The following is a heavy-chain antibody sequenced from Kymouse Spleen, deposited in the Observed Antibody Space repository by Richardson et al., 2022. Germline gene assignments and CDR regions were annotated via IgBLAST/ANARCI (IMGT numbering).Heavy chain of an antibody. D-gene: IGHD2-8*01. CDR1: GFTFSSYD. CDR3: ARILY*WCMLPFTTTTTVWTS. CDR2: IGTAGDT. J-gene: IGHJ6*02. V-gene: IGHV3-13*01. Sequence: EVQLVESGGGLVQPGGSLRLSCAASGFTFSSYDMHWVRQATGKGLEWVSAIGTAGDTYYPGSVKGRFTISRENAKNSLYLQMNSLRAGDTAVYYCARILY*WCMLPFTTTTTVWTSGAKGPRSPSPQ.